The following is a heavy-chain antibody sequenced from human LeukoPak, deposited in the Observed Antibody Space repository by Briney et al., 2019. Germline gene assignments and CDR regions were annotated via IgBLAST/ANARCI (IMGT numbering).Heavy chain of an antibody. D-gene: IGHD5-24*01. V-gene: IGHV4-59*01. CDR3: ARDGGYTNWFDP. CDR1: GGSISSYY. CDR2: IYYSGST. Sequence: SETLSLTCTVSGGSISSYYWSWIRQPPGKGLEWIGNIYYSGSTNYNPSLKSRVTISVDTSKNQFSLKLSSVTAADTAVYYCARDGGYTNWFDPWGQGTLVTVSS. J-gene: IGHJ5*02.